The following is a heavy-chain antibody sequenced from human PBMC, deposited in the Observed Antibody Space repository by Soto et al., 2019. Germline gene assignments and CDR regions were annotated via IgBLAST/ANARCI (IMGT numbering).Heavy chain of an antibody. Sequence: QVQLQQWGAGPLRPLETLSLTCGVSGGALSGYYWAWIRQPLGKGVEWIGEINDRGSISYNPSLNSRVSISVDTSKNHYSLTLRSVTAADTAVYYCARESHDILTGPPWVWYFDLWGRGTLVTVSS. J-gene: IGHJ2*01. CDR1: GGALSGYY. CDR3: ARESHDILTGPPWVWYFDL. CDR2: INDRGSI. D-gene: IGHD3-9*01. V-gene: IGHV4-34*01.